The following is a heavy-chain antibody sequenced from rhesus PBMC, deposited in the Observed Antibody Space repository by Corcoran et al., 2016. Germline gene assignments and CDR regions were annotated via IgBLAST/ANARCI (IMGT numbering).Heavy chain of an antibody. D-gene: IGHD5-24*01. V-gene: IGHV4-73*01. CDR1: GGSISGDFY. J-gene: IGHJ4*01. CDR2: IYGNSAST. Sequence: QVQLEQWGEGLVKPSEPLSLTCAVYGGSISGDFYWSWIRQPPGKGLEWIGFIYGNSASTKYNPSLKNRVTISKDTSKKQFSLKLSSVTAAATAVYYWAREAVGDFDYWGQGVLATVSS. CDR3: AREAVGDFDY.